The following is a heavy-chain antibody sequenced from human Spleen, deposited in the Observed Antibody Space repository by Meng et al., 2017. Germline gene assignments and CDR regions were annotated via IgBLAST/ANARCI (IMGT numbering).Heavy chain of an antibody. Sequence: GGSLRLSCAASGITFSRYAMGWVRQAPGKGLDWVSTISKSGGSTYYADSVKGRFTISRDNSKKTLYLQMNSLRAEDTAVYYCAKSWLYLSATWSIDYWGQGTLVTVSS. CDR3: AKSWLYLSATWSIDY. J-gene: IGHJ4*02. D-gene: IGHD2-8*01. CDR1: GITFSRYA. V-gene: IGHV3-23*01. CDR2: ISKSGGST.